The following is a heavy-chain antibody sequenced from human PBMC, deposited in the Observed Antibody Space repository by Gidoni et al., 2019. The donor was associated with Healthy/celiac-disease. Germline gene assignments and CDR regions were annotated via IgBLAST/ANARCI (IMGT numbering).Heavy chain of an antibody. Sequence: EVQLVESGGGLVQPGGSLRLSCAASGFPFSRYSRNWVRQAPGKGLEWVAYISSSSSTIYYADSVKGRFTISRDNAKNSLYLQMNSLRAEDTAVYYCARDRRDYVPTYYYYGMDVWGQGTTVTVSS. D-gene: IGHD4-17*01. CDR1: GFPFSRYS. V-gene: IGHV3-48*01. CDR2: ISSSSSTI. CDR3: ARDRRDYVPTYYYYGMDV. J-gene: IGHJ6*02.